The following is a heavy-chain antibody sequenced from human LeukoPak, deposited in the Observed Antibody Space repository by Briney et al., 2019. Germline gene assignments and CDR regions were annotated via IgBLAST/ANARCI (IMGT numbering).Heavy chain of an antibody. CDR1: GYTFTGYY. Sequence: ASVKVSCKASGYTFTGYYMHWVRQAPGQGLEWMGRINPNSGGTNYAQKFQGRVTMTRETSIRTAYMELSRLRSDDAAVYYCARTNGDYYAFDIWGQGTMVTVSS. V-gene: IGHV1-2*06. CDR2: INPNSGGT. D-gene: IGHD4-17*01. J-gene: IGHJ3*02. CDR3: ARTNGDYYAFDI.